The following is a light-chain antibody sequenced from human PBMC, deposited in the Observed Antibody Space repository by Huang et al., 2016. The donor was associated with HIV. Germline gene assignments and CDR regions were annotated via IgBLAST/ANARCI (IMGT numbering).Light chain of an antibody. V-gene: IGKV3-15*01. CDR2: GAS. Sequence: EIVMTQSPATLSVSPGNRPTLSCRASQSVTTNLSWYQQKPGQAPRRLIYGASTRATGIPARFSGSGSGTEFTLTISSLQSEDFAVYYCQQYNNWPPLTFGGGTKVEIK. J-gene: IGKJ4*01. CDR1: QSVTTN. CDR3: QQYNNWPPLT.